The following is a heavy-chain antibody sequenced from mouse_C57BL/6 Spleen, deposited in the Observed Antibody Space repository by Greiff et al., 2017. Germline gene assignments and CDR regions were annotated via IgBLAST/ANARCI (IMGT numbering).Heavy chain of an antibody. J-gene: IGHJ4*01. CDR1: GYTFTSYW. Sequence: VQLQQPGTELVKPGASVKLSCKASGYTFTSYWMHWLKQRPGQGLEWIGNINPSNGGTNYNEKFKSKATLTVDKSSSTAYMQLSSLTSEDSAVYYCARCRSYYYAMDYWGQGTSVTVSS. V-gene: IGHV1-53*01. CDR2: INPSNGGT. CDR3: ARCRSYYYAMDY.